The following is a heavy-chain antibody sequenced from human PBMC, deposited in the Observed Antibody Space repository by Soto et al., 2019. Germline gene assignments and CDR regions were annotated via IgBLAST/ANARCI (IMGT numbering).Heavy chain of an antibody. D-gene: IGHD5-12*01. CDR1: GYMFTGYY. Sequence: ASVEVSCKASGYMFTGYYMHWVRQAPGQGLEWMGWINPDRGGTNYAQKFQGRVTMTRDTSITTAYMELSRLRSDDTAVYYCARPRDGYNSGIPGYWGQGTLVTVSS. J-gene: IGHJ4*02. CDR2: INPDRGGT. CDR3: ARPRDGYNSGIPGY. V-gene: IGHV1-2*02.